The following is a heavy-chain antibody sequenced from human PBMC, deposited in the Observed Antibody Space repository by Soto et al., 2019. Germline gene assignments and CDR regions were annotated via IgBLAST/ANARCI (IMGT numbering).Heavy chain of an antibody. V-gene: IGHV3-30-3*01. CDR1: GFTFSRYA. D-gene: IGHD3-10*01. J-gene: IGHJ6*01. CDR2: ISYDGSNK. Sequence: PGGSLRLSCAASGFTFSRYAMHWVRQAPGKGLEWVAVISYDGSNKFYTDSVKGRFTISRDNSKNTLSLQMNSLRAEDTAVYYCARDERFGWFGEVLSGMDVWGQGPTVTVSS. CDR3: ARDERFGWFGEVLSGMDV.